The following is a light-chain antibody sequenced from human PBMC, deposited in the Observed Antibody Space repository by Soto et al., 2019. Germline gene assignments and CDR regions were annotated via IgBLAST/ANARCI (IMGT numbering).Light chain of an antibody. CDR1: SSDVGAYKY. CDR2: EVT. Sequence: QSALTQPPSASGSPGQSVTISCTGTSSDVGAYKYVPWYQQYPGKAPKLRIYEVTKRPSGVPDRFSGSKSGNTASLTVSGLQAEDEADYYCTSYVGNDIWVFGGGTKLTVL. J-gene: IGLJ3*02. CDR3: TSYVGNDIWV. V-gene: IGLV2-8*01.